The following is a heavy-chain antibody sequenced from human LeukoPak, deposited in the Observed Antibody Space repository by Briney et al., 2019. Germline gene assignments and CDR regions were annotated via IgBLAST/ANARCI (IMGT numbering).Heavy chain of an antibody. J-gene: IGHJ6*02. Sequence: GGSLRLSCAASGFTFSSYAMHWVRQAPGKGLEWVAVISYDGSNKYYADSVKGRFTISRDNSKNTLYLQMNSLRAEDSAVYYCAKSSKVVVAATYYYYGMDVWGQGTTVTVSS. CDR3: AKSSKVVVAATYYYYGMDV. V-gene: IGHV3-30-3*02. CDR1: GFTFSSYA. CDR2: ISYDGSNK. D-gene: IGHD2-15*01.